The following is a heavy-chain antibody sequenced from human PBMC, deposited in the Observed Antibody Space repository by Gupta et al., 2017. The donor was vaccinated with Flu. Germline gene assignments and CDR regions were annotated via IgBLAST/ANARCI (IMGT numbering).Heavy chain of an antibody. Sequence: VQLVQSGAEVKKPGASVKVSCKASGYAFNSFNINWLRKAPGQGLEWVGWMNPNSGDTGYAQKFQGRVTMTRDISTSTAYLDLRSLNSGDTATYYCARRVGIYCSGTSCYFDNWGQGTLVTVSS. V-gene: IGHV1-8*01. D-gene: IGHD2-15*01. J-gene: IGHJ4*02. CDR3: ARRVGIYCSGTSCYFDN. CDR2: MNPNSGDT. CDR1: GYAFNSFN.